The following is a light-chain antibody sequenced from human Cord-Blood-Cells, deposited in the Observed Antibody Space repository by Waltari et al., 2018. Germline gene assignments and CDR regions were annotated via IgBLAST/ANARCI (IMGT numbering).Light chain of an antibody. CDR1: SSNIGAGYD. CDR2: GHS. V-gene: IGLV1-40*01. J-gene: IGLJ2*01. Sequence: QSVLTQPPSVSGAPGQRVTISCTGSSSNIGAGYDVHWYQQLPGTAPKLLIYGHSNRPSGVPDRFSGSKSGTSASRAITGLQAEDEADYYCQSYDSSLSWVFGGGTKLTVL. CDR3: QSYDSSLSWV.